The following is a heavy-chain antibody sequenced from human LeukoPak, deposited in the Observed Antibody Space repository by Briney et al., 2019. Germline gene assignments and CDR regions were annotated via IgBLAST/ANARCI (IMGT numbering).Heavy chain of an antibody. J-gene: IGHJ4*02. CDR2: ISGSGGST. Sequence: PGGSLRLSCAAAGFTFNSYAMSWLRQAPGLGLEWVSAISGSGGSTYYADSVKGRFIISRDNSKNTLYLQMNSLRAEDTAVYYCGKRSGYDSSDYWGQGTLVTVSS. V-gene: IGHV3-23*01. D-gene: IGHD5-12*01. CDR3: GKRSGYDSSDY. CDR1: GFTFNSYA.